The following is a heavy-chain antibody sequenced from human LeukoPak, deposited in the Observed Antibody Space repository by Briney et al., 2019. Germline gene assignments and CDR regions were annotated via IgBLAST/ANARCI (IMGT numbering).Heavy chain of an antibody. J-gene: IGHJ4*02. CDR3: ARDSFHGYNSSWCLDH. V-gene: IGHV1-2*02. D-gene: IGHD6-13*01. CDR1: GYTFTGYY. CDR2: INTNSGGT. Sequence: ASVKVSCKASGYTFTGYYLHWVRQAPGQGFEWMGWINTNSGGTKYAQKFQGRVTMTRDTSISTAYMELSSLRSDDTAVYYCARDSFHGYNSSWCLDHWGQGILVTVSS.